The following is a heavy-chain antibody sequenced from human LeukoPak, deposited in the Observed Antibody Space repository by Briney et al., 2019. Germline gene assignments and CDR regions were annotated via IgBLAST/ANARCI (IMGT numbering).Heavy chain of an antibody. CDR2: MNHSGST. D-gene: IGHD4-17*01. CDR1: GGSFSGYY. Sequence: PSETLSLTCAVYGGSFSGYYWSWIRQPPGKGLEWVGEMNHSGSTSYNPSLKSRVTVSVDTSKNQFSLKLSSVTAADTAVYYCARAGLNGDVDYWGQGTLVTVSS. V-gene: IGHV4-34*01. CDR3: ARAGLNGDVDY. J-gene: IGHJ4*02.